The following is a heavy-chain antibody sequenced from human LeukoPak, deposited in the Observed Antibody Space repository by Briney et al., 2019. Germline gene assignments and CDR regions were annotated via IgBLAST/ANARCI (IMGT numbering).Heavy chain of an antibody. Sequence: PGGSLRLSCAASGSTFSSCSMNWVRQAPGKGLEWVAIISYDGSDKYHADSVKGRFTISRDNSKSTLYLQMNSLGADDTAVYYCANGGCSSTSCYVNSWGQGTLVTVSS. D-gene: IGHD2-2*01. CDR2: ISYDGSDK. V-gene: IGHV3-30*18. CDR3: ANGGCSSTSCYVNS. CDR1: GSTFSSCS. J-gene: IGHJ4*02.